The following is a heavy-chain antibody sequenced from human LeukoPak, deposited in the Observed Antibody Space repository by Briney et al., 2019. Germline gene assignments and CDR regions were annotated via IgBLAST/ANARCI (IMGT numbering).Heavy chain of an antibody. CDR1: GGSISGYY. J-gene: IGHJ5*02. CDR2: IYYSGST. D-gene: IGHD3-16*01. V-gene: IGHV4-59*12. CDR3: ARDRGGGTGWFDP. Sequence: SETLSLTCTVSGGSISGYYWSWIRQPPGKRLEWIGYIYYSGSTNYNPSLKSRVTISVDTSKNQFSLKLSSVTAADTAVYYCARDRGGGTGWFDPWGQGSLVTVSS.